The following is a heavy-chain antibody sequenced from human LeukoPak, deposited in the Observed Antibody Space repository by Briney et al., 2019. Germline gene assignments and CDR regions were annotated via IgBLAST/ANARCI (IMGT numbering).Heavy chain of an antibody. D-gene: IGHD3-22*01. CDR3: ARYIAYDSSGYYSPHFDY. Sequence: GGSLRLSCAASGFTVSSNYMSWVRQAPGKGLEWVSVIYSGGSTYYADSVKGRFTISRDNSKNTLYLQMNSLRAEDTAVYYCARYIAYDSSGYYSPHFDYWGQGTLVTVSS. CDR2: IYSGGST. CDR1: GFTVSSNY. J-gene: IGHJ4*02. V-gene: IGHV3-53*01.